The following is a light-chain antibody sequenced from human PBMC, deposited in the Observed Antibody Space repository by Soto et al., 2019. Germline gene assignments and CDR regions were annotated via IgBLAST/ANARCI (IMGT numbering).Light chain of an antibody. Sequence: DIQMTQSPSTLSASVGDRVTITCRASQSIRTWLAWYQQKPGKAPKLLIYDASSLKSGVPSRFSGGGSGTEFTLTISSLLPDDFTTYYCHQYNTNPWTFGQGTKVDIK. J-gene: IGKJ1*01. CDR1: QSIRTW. CDR3: HQYNTNPWT. CDR2: DAS. V-gene: IGKV1-5*01.